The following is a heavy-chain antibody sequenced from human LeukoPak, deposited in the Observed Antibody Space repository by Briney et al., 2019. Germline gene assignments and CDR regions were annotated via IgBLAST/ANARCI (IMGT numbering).Heavy chain of an antibody. CDR3: ARGGANREAFDI. J-gene: IGHJ3*02. CDR1: GYTFIAYY. D-gene: IGHD1-26*01. V-gene: IGHV1-2*02. CDR2: INPNSGGT. Sequence: GASVKVSCKSSGYTFIAYYIHWVRQAPGQGLEWMGWINPNSGGTNFLQEFQGRVTMTRGTSINTAYMELYSLTSDDTAMYYCARGGANREAFDIWGQGTMVTVSS.